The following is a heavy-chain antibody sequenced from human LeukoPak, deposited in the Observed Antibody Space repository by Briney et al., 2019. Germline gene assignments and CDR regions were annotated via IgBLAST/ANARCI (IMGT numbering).Heavy chain of an antibody. CDR1: GGTFSSYA. D-gene: IGHD1-14*01. CDR3: VCGTGGNYFDY. V-gene: IGHV1-69*04. J-gene: IGHJ4*02. Sequence: SVKVSCKASGGTFSSYAISWVRQAPGQGLEWMGRIIPILGIANYAQKFQGRVTITADKSTSTAYMELSSLRSEDTAVYYCVCGTGGNYFDYWGQGTLVTVSS. CDR2: IIPILGIA.